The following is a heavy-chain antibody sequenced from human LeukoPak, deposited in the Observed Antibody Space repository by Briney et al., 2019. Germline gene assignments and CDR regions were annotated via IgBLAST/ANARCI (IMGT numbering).Heavy chain of an antibody. CDR2: IIPIFGTA. D-gene: IGHD2-2*01. CDR3: ARDGGYCSSTSCYVPRY. V-gene: IGHV1-69*13. J-gene: IGHJ4*02. Sequence: GASVKVSCKASGGIFSSYAISWVRQAPGQGLEWMGGIIPIFGTANYAQKFQGRVTITADESTSTAYMELSSLRSEDTAVYYCARDGGYCSSTSCYVPRYWGQGTLVTVSS. CDR1: GGIFSSYA.